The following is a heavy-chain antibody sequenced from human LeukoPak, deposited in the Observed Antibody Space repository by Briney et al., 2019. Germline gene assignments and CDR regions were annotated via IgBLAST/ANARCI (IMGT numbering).Heavy chain of an antibody. J-gene: IGHJ4*02. V-gene: IGHV3-23*01. CDR1: GFTFSSYA. Sequence: GGSLRLSCAASGFTFSSYAMSWVRQAPGKGLEWVSAISGSGGSTYYEDSVRGRFTISRDNSKNTLYLQMNSLRAEDTAVYYCAKAKHGSGYSYGYSDYWGQGTLVTVSS. CDR2: ISGSGGST. CDR3: AKAKHGSGYSYGYSDY. D-gene: IGHD5-18*01.